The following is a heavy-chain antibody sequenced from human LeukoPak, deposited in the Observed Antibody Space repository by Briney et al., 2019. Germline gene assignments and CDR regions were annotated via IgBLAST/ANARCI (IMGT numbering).Heavy chain of an antibody. J-gene: IGHJ3*02. CDR2: IIPIFGTA. CDR1: GGTFSSYA. Sequence: SVKVSCKASGGTFSSYAISWVRQAPGQGLEWMGGIIPIFGTANYAQKFQGRVTITADKSTSTAYMELSSLRSEDTAVYYCARALYCSGGSCYSGAFDIWGQGTMVTVPS. CDR3: ARALYCSGGSCYSGAFDI. D-gene: IGHD2-15*01. V-gene: IGHV1-69*06.